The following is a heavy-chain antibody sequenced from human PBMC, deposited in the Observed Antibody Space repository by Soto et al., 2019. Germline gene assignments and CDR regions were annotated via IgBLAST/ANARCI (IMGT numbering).Heavy chain of an antibody. Sequence: GGSLRLSCAASGFHFSGSGMNWVSQASGKGLEWIVRIRSNTDQYATTYSESVKGRFTISRDESKSTAYLEMNSLKAEDTAVYYCTRVRRLGGSASGWYGGYDFGMDVWGQGTTVTVSS. CDR3: TRVRRLGGSASGWYGGYDFGMDV. J-gene: IGHJ6*02. CDR2: IRSNTDQYAT. V-gene: IGHV3-73*01. CDR1: GFHFSGSG. D-gene: IGHD6-19*01.